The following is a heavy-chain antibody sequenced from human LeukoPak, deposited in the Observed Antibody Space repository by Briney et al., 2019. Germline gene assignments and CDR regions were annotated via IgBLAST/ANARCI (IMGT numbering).Heavy chain of an antibody. J-gene: IGHJ3*02. CDR1: GGSISSSSYY. CDR2: IYYSGST. D-gene: IGHD3-10*01. Sequence: SETLFLTCTVSGGSISSSSYYWGWIRQPPGKGLEWIGSIYYSGSTYYNPSLKSRVTISVDTSKNQFSLKLSSVTAADTAVYYCARDDTMVRGVINRGDAFDIWGQGTMVTVSS. CDR3: ARDDTMVRGVINRGDAFDI. V-gene: IGHV4-39*07.